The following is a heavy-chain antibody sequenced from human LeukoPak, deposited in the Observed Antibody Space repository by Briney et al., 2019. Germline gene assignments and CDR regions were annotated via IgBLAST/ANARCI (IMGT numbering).Heavy chain of an antibody. V-gene: IGHV1-8*01. J-gene: IGHJ4*02. D-gene: IGHD2-15*01. CDR2: MNPNSGNT. CDR3: ARGGLLRDFDY. CDR1: GYTFTSYD. Sequence: ASVKVSCKASGYTFTSYDINWVRQATGQGLEWMGWMNPNSGNTGYAQKFQGRVTITRNTSISTAYMERSSLRSQDTAVYYCARGGLLRDFDYWSQGTLVTVSS.